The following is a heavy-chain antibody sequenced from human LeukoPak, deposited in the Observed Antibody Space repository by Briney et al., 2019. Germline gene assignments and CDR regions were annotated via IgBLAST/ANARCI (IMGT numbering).Heavy chain of an antibody. D-gene: IGHD2-2*01. Sequence: ASVKVSCKASGGTCSSYAISWVRQATGQGLEWMGRIIPIFGTANYAQKFQGRVTITTDESTSTAYMELSSLRSEDTAVYYCARGCTSCFWFDPWGQGTLVTVSS. CDR2: IIPIFGTA. V-gene: IGHV1-69*05. CDR3: ARGCTSCFWFDP. J-gene: IGHJ5*02. CDR1: GGTCSSYA.